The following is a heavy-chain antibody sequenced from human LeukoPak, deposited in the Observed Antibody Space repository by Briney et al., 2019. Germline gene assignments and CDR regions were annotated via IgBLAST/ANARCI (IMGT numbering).Heavy chain of an antibody. V-gene: IGHV4-61*02. CDR2: IYTSGST. D-gene: IGHD3-22*01. Sequence: PSETLSLTCTVSGGSISSGSYYWSWIRQPAGKGLEWIGRIYTSGSTNYNPSLKSRVTISVDTSKNQFSLKLSSVTAADTAVYYCARDYDSSGYHLLGYWGQGTLATVSS. J-gene: IGHJ4*02. CDR1: GGSISSGSYY. CDR3: ARDYDSSGYHLLGY.